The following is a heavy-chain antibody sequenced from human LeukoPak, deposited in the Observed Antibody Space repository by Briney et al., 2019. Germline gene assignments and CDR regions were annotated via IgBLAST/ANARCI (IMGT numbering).Heavy chain of an antibody. Sequence: GASVTVSCKASGYTFTSYYMHWVRQAPGQGLEWMGIINPSGGSTSYAQKFQGRVTMTRDTSTSTVYMELSSLRSEDMAVYYCARAESEVVIFDYWGQGTLVTVSS. D-gene: IGHD3-22*01. J-gene: IGHJ4*02. CDR3: ARAESEVVIFDY. V-gene: IGHV1-46*01. CDR1: GYTFTSYY. CDR2: INPSGGST.